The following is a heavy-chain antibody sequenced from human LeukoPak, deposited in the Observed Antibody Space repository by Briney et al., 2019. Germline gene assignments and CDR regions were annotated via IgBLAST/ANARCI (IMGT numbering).Heavy chain of an antibody. D-gene: IGHD2-2*01. V-gene: IGHV1-18*04. J-gene: IGHJ6*03. Sequence: GASVKVSCKASGYTFTSYGISWVRQAPGQGLEWMGWISAYNGNTNYAQKLQGRVTMTTDTSTSTAYMELRSLRSDDTAVYYCARVMPQGDYYYFYMDVWGKGTTVTVSS. CDR2: ISAYNGNT. CDR3: ARVMPQGDYYYFYMDV. CDR1: GYTFTSYG.